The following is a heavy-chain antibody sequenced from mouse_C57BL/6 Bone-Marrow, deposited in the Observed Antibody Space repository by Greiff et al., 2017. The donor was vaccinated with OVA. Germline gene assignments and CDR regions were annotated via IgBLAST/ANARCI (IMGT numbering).Heavy chain of an antibody. V-gene: IGHV1-64*01. Sequence: QVQLQQPGAELVKPGASVKLSCKASGYTFTSYWMHWVKQRPGQGLEWIGMIHPNSGSTNYNEKFKSKATLTVDKSSSTAYMQLSSLTSEDSAVYYCARSYYYGSRHREYFDVWGTGTTVTVSS. CDR3: ARSYYYGSRHREYFDV. CDR2: IHPNSGST. CDR1: GYTFTSYW. D-gene: IGHD1-1*01. J-gene: IGHJ1*03.